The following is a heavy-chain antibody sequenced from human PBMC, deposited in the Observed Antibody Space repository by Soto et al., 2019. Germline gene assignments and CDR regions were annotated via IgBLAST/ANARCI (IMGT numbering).Heavy chain of an antibody. V-gene: IGHV3-23*01. CDR3: AKDSNGDHVGGFDM. J-gene: IGHJ3*02. CDR1: GFTFGSYA. Sequence: EVQLLESGGGLVQPGGSLRLACAGSGFTFGSYAMSWVRQPPGKGPEWVSGISASGLKTYYADSVKGRSAISRDNSKNALYLQMNNLRVDDTALYYCAKDSNGDHVGGFDMRGQGTMVTVSS. D-gene: IGHD3-10*01. CDR2: ISASGLKT.